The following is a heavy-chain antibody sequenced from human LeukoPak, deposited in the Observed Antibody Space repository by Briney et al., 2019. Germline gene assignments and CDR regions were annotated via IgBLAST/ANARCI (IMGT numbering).Heavy chain of an antibody. CDR3: AKERMTTVFDY. CDR2: IWYDGSNK. CDR1: GFTYSSYG. Sequence: PGGSLRLSCAASGFTYSSYGKQWVRQAPGKGLEWVAVIWYDGSNKYYADSVKGRFTTSRDNSKNTLYLQMNSLRAEDTAVYYCAKERMTTVFDYWGQGTLVTVSS. J-gene: IGHJ4*02. D-gene: IGHD4-17*01. V-gene: IGHV3-33*06.